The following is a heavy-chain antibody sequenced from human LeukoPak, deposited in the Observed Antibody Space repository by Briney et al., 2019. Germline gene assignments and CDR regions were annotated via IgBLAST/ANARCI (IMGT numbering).Heavy chain of an antibody. V-gene: IGHV3-48*01. CDR3: ADPARTDY. CDR1: GFTFGTYN. CDR2: ISSSYSTI. J-gene: IGHJ4*02. Sequence: GGSLRLSCAASGFTFGTYNMNWVRQAPGKGLEWVSFISSSYSTIYYADSVKGRFTISRDNSKNTLYLQMNSLRAEDTAVYYCADPARTDYWGQGTLVTVSS.